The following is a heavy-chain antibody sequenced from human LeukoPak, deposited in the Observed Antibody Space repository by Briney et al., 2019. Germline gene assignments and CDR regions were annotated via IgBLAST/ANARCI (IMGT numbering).Heavy chain of an antibody. D-gene: IGHD3-22*01. J-gene: IGHJ4*02. CDR3: ARGQWLPVYDF. CDR1: GGFNTYYY. CDR2: IYHSGST. V-gene: IGHV4-59*01. Sequence: SETLSLTCSVSGGFNTYYYWTWIRQPPGKGLELIGYIYHSGSTNYNPSLNSRVTISVDTSKNHFSLKLSSVTAADTAVYYCARGQWLPVYDFWGQGILVTVSS.